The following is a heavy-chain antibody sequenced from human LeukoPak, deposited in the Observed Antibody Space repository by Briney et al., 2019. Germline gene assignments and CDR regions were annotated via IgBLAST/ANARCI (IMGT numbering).Heavy chain of an antibody. Sequence: PGGSLRLSCAASGFTFSSYAMHWVRQAPGKGLEWVAVISYDGSNKYYADSVKGRFTISRDNSKNTLYLQMNSLRAEDTAVYYCARAEQYYDILTEREFDYWGQGTLVTVSS. V-gene: IGHV3-30-3*01. CDR3: ARAEQYYDILTEREFDY. CDR2: ISYDGSNK. D-gene: IGHD3-9*01. J-gene: IGHJ4*02. CDR1: GFTFSSYA.